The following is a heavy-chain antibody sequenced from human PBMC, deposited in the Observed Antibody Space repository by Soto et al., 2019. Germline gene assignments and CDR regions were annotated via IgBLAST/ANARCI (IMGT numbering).Heavy chain of an antibody. CDR3: AREGGDTVKMVYDLPWC. CDR2: INPNSGAT. D-gene: IGHD2-8*01. CDR1: GYTFTDYY. Sequence: ASVKVSCKASGYTFTDYYMHWVRQAPGQGLEWMGWINPNSGATSYAQRFQGRVTMTRDTSISTAYMELSRLTSDDTDLYYCAREGGDTVKMVYDLPWCWGQGTRVTVSS. V-gene: IGHV1-2*02. J-gene: IGHJ4*02.